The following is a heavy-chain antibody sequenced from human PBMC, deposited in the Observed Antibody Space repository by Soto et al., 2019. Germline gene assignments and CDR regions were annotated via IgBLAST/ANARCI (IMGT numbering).Heavy chain of an antibody. CDR3: ASHTVAGSYYYYYGMDV. J-gene: IGHJ6*02. D-gene: IGHD6-19*01. CDR1: GYPFTNYW. Sequence: PGESLKISCNGSGYPFTNYWIGWVRQMPGRGLEWMGIIHPGYSETKYSPSVQGQVTISADKSISTAYLQWSSLKASDTAMYYCASHTVAGSYYYYYGMDVWGQGTTVTVSS. CDR2: IHPGYSET. V-gene: IGHV5-51*01.